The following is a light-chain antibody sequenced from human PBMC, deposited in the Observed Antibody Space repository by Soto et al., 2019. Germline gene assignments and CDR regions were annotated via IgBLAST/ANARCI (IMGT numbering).Light chain of an antibody. CDR3: QQRSNWPRWT. CDR2: DAS. J-gene: IGKJ1*01. Sequence: EIVLTQSPATLSLSPGERATHSCRASQSVSSYLAWYQQKPGQAPRLLIYDASNRAPGIPARFSGSGSGTDFTLPISSLEPEDFAVYYCQQRSNWPRWTFGQGTKVEIK. CDR1: QSVSSY. V-gene: IGKV3-11*01.